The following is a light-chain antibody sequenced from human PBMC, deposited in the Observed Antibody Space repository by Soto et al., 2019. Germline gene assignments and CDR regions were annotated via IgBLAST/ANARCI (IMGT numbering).Light chain of an antibody. V-gene: IGLV2-14*01. CDR2: EVR. CDR3: SAYSARSTLV. J-gene: IGLJ3*02. CDR1: SSEVGAYNF. Sequence: QSALTQPPSVSGSPGQSITISCSGTSSEVGAYNFVSWYQQHPGTAPKLIIYEVRNRPSGIPFRFSGSRSGNTASLTISGLQPEDEGDYYCSAYSARSTLVFGGGTKVTVL.